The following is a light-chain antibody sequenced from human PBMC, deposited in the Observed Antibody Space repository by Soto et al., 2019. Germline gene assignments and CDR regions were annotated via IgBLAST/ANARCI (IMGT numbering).Light chain of an antibody. V-gene: IGKV3-20*01. Sequence: EIVLTQSPGTLSLSPGERATLSCRASQRGTNNYLAWYQQKPGQAPRLLIYGASSRATGIPDRFSGSGSGTDFTLTISRLEPEDFAVYYCQQYGTSPWTFGQGTKEEIK. CDR2: GAS. CDR1: QRGTNNY. CDR3: QQYGTSPWT. J-gene: IGKJ1*01.